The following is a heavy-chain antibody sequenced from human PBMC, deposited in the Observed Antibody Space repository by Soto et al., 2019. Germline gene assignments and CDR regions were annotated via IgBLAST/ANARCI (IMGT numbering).Heavy chain of an antibody. V-gene: IGHV1-69*13. Sequence: SLKVSCKTSGGTFSTFGISWVRQAPGQGLEWMGGIIPFFGTAEYSQKFEDRITITADESTNTVYMDLRSLTSEDTAIYYCARTAPMDAGDKYYYDFWGQGALVTVSS. CDR2: IIPFFGTA. D-gene: IGHD3-16*01. CDR1: GGTFSTFG. CDR3: ARTAPMDAGDKYYYDF. J-gene: IGHJ4*02.